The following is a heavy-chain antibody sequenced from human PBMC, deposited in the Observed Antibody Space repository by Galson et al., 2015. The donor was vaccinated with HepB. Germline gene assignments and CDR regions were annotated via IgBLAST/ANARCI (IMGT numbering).Heavy chain of an antibody. CDR2: ISGSGTTI. CDR3: ARRLAGTGGHALDS. CDR1: GFTFSDYY. J-gene: IGHJ3*01. Sequence: SLRLSCAASGFTFSDYYMTWIRQAPGKGLEWVLYISGSGTTIYYADSVKGRFTISRDNAKNSLYLQMNSLRAEDTAVYYCARRLAGTGGHALDSWGHGSTVTVSS. D-gene: IGHD4-23*01. V-gene: IGHV3-11*01.